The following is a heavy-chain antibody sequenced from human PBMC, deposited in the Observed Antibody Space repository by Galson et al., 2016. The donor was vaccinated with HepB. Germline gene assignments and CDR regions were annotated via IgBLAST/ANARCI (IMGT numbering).Heavy chain of an antibody. D-gene: IGHD4-17*01. CDR2: IYSGGDT. V-gene: IGHV3-66*02. CDR1: GFTVSSDY. J-gene: IGHJ6*04. Sequence: SLRLSCAVSGFTVSSDYMSWVRQAPGKELEWVSVIYSGGDTHYADSVKGRFTISRDNSKNTLYLQMSSLRTEDTAVYFCARDPGLRNGMGGWGKGTTVTVSS. CDR3: ARDPGLRNGMGG.